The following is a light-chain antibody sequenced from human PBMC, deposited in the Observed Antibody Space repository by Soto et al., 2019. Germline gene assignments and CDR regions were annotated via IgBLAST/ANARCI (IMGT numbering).Light chain of an antibody. J-gene: IGKJ5*01. CDR1: QSVSSN. Sequence: EIGMTQSPATLSVSPGERATLSCRASQSVSSNLAWYQQKPGQAPRLLIYGASTRATGIPARFSGSGSGTEFTRTISSLQSEDFAVYYWQQYNNWPRAFGQGTRLEIK. CDR3: QQYNNWPRA. V-gene: IGKV3-15*01. CDR2: GAS.